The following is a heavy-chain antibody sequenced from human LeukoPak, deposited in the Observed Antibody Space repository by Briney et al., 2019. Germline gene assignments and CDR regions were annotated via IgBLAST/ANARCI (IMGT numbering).Heavy chain of an antibody. CDR1: GFTFSSYS. CDR3: ARDRGGYYYGSGINWFDP. V-gene: IGHV3-48*01. CDR2: ISSSSTV. D-gene: IGHD3-10*01. J-gene: IGHJ5*02. Sequence: GGSLRLSCAASGFTFSSYSMNWVRQAPGKGLEWVSYISSSSTVYYADSVKGRFTISRDNAKNSLYLQMNSLRAEDTAVYYCARDRGGYYYGSGINWFDPWGQGTLVTVSS.